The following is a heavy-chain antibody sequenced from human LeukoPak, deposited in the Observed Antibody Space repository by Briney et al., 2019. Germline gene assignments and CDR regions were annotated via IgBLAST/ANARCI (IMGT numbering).Heavy chain of an antibody. CDR2: INHSGST. Sequence: SETLSLTCAVYGGSFSDYYWSWIRQPPGKGLEWIGEINHSGSTNYNPSLKSRVTISVDTSKNQFSLKLSSVTAADTAVYYCARHKRSLLYNWFDPWGQGTLVTVSS. CDR1: GGSFSDYY. CDR3: ARHKRSLLYNWFDP. V-gene: IGHV4-34*01. J-gene: IGHJ5*02. D-gene: IGHD2-15*01.